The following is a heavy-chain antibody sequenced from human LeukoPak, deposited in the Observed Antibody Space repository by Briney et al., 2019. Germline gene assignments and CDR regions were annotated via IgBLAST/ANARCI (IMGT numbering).Heavy chain of an antibody. CDR1: GGSISSYY. CDR2: IYYSGST. CDR3: ARVSTVVTPRDYYYGMDV. V-gene: IGHV4-59*01. J-gene: IGHJ6*02. D-gene: IGHD4-23*01. Sequence: PSETLSLTCTVSGGSISSYYWSWIRQPPGKGLEWIGYIYYSGSTNYNPSLKSRVTISVDTSKNQFSLKLNSVTAADTAVYYCARVSTVVTPRDYYYGMDVWGQGTTVTVSS.